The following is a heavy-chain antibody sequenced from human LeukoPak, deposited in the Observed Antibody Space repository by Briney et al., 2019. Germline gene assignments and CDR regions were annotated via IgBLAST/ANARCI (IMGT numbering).Heavy chain of an antibody. CDR3: ARDDYYDSSGLDY. CDR2: ISTGGST. Sequence: PGGSLRLSCVASGLTVSRHYMTWVRQAPGKGLEWLSVISTGGSTNYADSVEGRFTISRDNSKSILYLQMNSLRAEDTAVYYCARDDYYDSSGLDYWGQGILVTVSS. J-gene: IGHJ4*02. CDR1: GLTVSRHY. D-gene: IGHD3-22*01. V-gene: IGHV3-53*01.